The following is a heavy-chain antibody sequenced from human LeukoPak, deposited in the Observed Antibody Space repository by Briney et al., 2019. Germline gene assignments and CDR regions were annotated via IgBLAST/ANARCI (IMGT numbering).Heavy chain of an antibody. J-gene: IGHJ4*02. CDR2: VYHGGSS. CDR3: ARRVGTSDCFDY. V-gene: IGHV4-38-2*02. Sequence: PSETLSLTRTVSGYSISSGFYWGWIRQPPGKGLEWIGNVYHGGSSYYNPSLKGRVTISLDTSKNQFSLNLYSVTAADTAVYYCARRVGTSDCFDYWGQGTLVTVSS. CDR1: GYSISSGFY. D-gene: IGHD2-21*02.